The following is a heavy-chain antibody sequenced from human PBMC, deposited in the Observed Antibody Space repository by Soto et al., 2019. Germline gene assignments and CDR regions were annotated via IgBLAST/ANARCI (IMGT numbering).Heavy chain of an antibody. J-gene: IGHJ5*02. D-gene: IGHD6-13*01. CDR3: ARYSSSWYGRGGVDP. Sequence: QLQLQESGPGLVKPSETLSLTCTVSGGSISSSSYYWGWIRQPPGKGLEWIGSIYYSGSTYYNPSLKSRVTISVDTSKNQFSLKLSSVTAADTAVYYCARYSSSWYGRGGVDPWGQGTLVTVSS. V-gene: IGHV4-39*01. CDR2: IYYSGST. CDR1: GGSISSSSYY.